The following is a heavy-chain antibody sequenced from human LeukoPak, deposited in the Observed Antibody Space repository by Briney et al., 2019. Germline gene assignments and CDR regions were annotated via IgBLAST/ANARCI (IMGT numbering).Heavy chain of an antibody. CDR2: IYHFGGT. J-gene: IGHJ4*02. CDR3: ARGPHEGVNWNYLDD. V-gene: IGHV4-30-2*01. CDR1: GGSISSGGSS. D-gene: IGHD1-1*01. Sequence: SETLSLTCAVSGGSISSGGSSWSWIRQPPGKGLEWIGCIYHFGGTYYNPSLKTRVTISLDRSKNQFSLKLNSVTAADTAVYYCARGPHEGVNWNYLDDWGQGTLVTVSS.